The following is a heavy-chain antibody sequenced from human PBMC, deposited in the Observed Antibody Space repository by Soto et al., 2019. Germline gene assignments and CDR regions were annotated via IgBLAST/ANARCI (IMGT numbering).Heavy chain of an antibody. CDR2: IYYSGST. J-gene: IGHJ6*02. CDR1: GGSISSGSYY. D-gene: IGHD3-16*01. CDR3: ARGGTGYYYNAMDV. Sequence: QVQLQESGPGLVKPSQTLSLTSTVSGGSISSGSYYWSWIRQHPGKGLEWIGYIYYSGSTYYNPSLKGRVTISVDTSKNQFSLKLSSVTAADTAVYYCARGGTGYYYNAMDVWGQGTTVTVSS. V-gene: IGHV4-31*03.